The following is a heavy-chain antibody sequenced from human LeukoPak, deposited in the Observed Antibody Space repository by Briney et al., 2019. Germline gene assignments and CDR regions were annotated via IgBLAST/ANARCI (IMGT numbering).Heavy chain of an antibody. CDR2: IYYSGST. CDR1: GGSISSGDYY. V-gene: IGHV4-30-4*01. D-gene: IGHD2-15*01. Sequence: SETLSLTCTVSGGSISSGDYYWSWIRQPPGKGLEWIGYIYYSGSTYYNPSLKSRVTISVDTSKNQFPLKLSSVTAADTAVYYCARGACSGGSCQLDYWGQGTLVTVSS. CDR3: ARGACSGGSCQLDY. J-gene: IGHJ4*02.